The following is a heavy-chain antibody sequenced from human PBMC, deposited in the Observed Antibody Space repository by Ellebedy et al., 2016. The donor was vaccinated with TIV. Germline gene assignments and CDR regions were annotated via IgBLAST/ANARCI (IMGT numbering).Heavy chain of an antibody. D-gene: IGHD5-24*01. CDR2: IDPSDGHT. Sequence: GESLKISCKSSGNDFSDFWFSWLRQLPGEGLEWMGRIDPSDGHTRYSPSFQGHVSISADKSVRTAYVSWSSLKTSDTATYYCARQNGRWLANFDSWGQGTHVIVSS. V-gene: IGHV5-10-1*01. J-gene: IGHJ4*02. CDR1: GNDFSDFW. CDR3: ARQNGRWLANFDS.